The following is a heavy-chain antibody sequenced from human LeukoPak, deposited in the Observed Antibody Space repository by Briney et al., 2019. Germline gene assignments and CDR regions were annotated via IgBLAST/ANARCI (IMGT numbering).Heavy chain of an antibody. D-gene: IGHD3-22*01. Sequence: KPSETLPLTCTIFGDSVSRSDSYWDWIRQPPGKGLEWIGTTYYSGRTYYSPSLKSRVTLSIDMSNNQFSLILSSVTAADTALYFCARRRYYDSSGYLEWGQGTLVTVSS. CDR1: GDSVSRSDSY. J-gene: IGHJ1*01. V-gene: IGHV4-39*01. CDR3: ARRRYYDSSGYLE. CDR2: TYYSGRT.